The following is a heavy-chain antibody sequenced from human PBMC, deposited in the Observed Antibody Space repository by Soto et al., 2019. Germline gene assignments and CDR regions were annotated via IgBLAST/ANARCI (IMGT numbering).Heavy chain of an antibody. CDR3: ARGDYFDTSGHFSDAFDI. J-gene: IGHJ3*02. V-gene: IGHV3-74*01. CDR2: INTDGSAT. Sequence: GGSLRLSCAASGFAFSTDWLHWVRQAPGEGLVWVSRINTDGSATSYADSVKGRFTISRDNAKNSLYVQMISLRAEDTAVYYCARGDYFDTSGHFSDAFDIWGQGTMVTVSS. D-gene: IGHD3-22*01. CDR1: GFAFSTDW.